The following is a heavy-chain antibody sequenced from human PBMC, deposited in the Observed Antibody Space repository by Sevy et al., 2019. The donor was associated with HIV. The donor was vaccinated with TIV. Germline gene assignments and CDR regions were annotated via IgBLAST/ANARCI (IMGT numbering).Heavy chain of an antibody. J-gene: IGHJ4*02. CDR3: ARGASLYSSSIIEYDY. D-gene: IGHD6-6*01. CDR2: MNPNSGNT. V-gene: IGHV1-8*01. CDR1: GYTFTFYD. Sequence: ASVKVSCKASGYTFTFYDINWVRQATGHGLEWVGWMNPNSGNTGYAQKFQGRVTMTRNTSISTDYMELSSLRSEDTAVFYCARGASLYSSSIIEYDYWGQGTLVTVSS.